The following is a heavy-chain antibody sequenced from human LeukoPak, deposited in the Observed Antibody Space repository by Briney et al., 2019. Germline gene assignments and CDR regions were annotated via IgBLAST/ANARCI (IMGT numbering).Heavy chain of an antibody. CDR1: GFTFSSYE. CDR2: ISGGGGTI. D-gene: IGHD4-23*01. Sequence: GGSLRLSCAASGFTFSSYEMNWVRQAPGKGLEWVSYISGGGGTIYYADSVKGRFTISRDNAKNSLYLQVNSLRAEDTAVYYCLRWFAYWGQGTLVTVSS. CDR3: LRWFAY. J-gene: IGHJ4*02. V-gene: IGHV3-48*03.